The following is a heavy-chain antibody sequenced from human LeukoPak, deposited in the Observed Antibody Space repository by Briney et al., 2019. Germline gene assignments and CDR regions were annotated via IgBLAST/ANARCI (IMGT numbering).Heavy chain of an antibody. V-gene: IGHV3-23*01. CDR3: AKNRVAVPGTQIYYYYGMDV. D-gene: IGHD6-19*01. CDR1: GFAFNNYA. CDR2: ISDNSGRT. J-gene: IGHJ6*02. Sequence: GGSLRLYCSASGFAFNNYAMTWVRQAPGKGLEWVAAISDNSGRTYYADSVKGRFTISRDNFKNILYVQMNSLRADDTAVYHCAKNRVAVPGTQIYYYYGMDVWGQGTTVAVSS.